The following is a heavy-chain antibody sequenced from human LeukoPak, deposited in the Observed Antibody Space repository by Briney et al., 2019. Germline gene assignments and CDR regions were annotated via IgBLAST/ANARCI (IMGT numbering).Heavy chain of an antibody. CDR3: ARSAAGTGAFDI. CDR1: GGSISSGGYS. CDR2: IYHSGRT. J-gene: IGHJ3*02. D-gene: IGHD6-13*01. V-gene: IGHV4-30-2*01. Sequence: SETLSLTCAVSGGSISSGGYSWSWIRQPPGKGLEWIGYIYHSGRTYYNPSLKSRVTISVDRSKNQFSLKLSSVTAADTAVYYCARSAAGTGAFDIWGQGTMVTVSS.